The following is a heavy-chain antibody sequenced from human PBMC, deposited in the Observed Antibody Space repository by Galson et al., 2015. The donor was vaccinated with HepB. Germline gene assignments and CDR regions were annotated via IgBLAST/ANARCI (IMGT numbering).Heavy chain of an antibody. J-gene: IGHJ1*01. V-gene: IGHV1-69*13. Sequence: SVKVSCKASGGTFSSYAISWVRQAPGQGLEWMGGIIPIFGTANYAQKFQGRVTITADESTSTAYMELSCLRSEDTAVYYCARDGGDCSSTSCRIDFQHCGQGTLVAVSS. CDR3: ARDGGDCSSTSCRIDFQH. CDR1: GGTFSSYA. CDR2: IIPIFGTA. D-gene: IGHD2-2*01.